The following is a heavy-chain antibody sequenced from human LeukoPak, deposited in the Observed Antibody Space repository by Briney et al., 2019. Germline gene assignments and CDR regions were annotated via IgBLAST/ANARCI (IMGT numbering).Heavy chain of an antibody. CDR1: GYTFTSYG. D-gene: IGHD3-9*01. V-gene: IGHV1-18*01. J-gene: IGHJ4*02. CDR2: ISAYNGNT. CDR3: AEGDYDILTGYYNLDY. Sequence: VASVKVSCKASGYTFTSYGISWVRQAPGQGLEWMGWISAYNGNTNYAQKLQGRVTMTTDTSTSTAYMELRSLRSDDTAVYYCAEGDYDILTGYYNLDYWGQGTLVTVSS.